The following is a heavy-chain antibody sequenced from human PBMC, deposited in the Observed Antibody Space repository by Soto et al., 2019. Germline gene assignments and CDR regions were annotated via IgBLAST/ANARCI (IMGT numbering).Heavy chain of an antibody. D-gene: IGHD6-25*01. CDR2: ISVYSGKA. CDR1: GSTSTNYG. J-gene: IGHJ5*02. CDR3: DQASGYLAPSPSVDYFDP. Sequence: QVQLVQSGTDVKKPWSSLKVSCKASGSTSTNYGIALVRQSPGQGLEWLGWISVYSGKANYAQNVQVKLTMTTDTSTSTANMAPTNLSSDDTAVYYCDQASGYLAPSPSVDYFDPWGKGNLVTVST. V-gene: IGHV1-18*01.